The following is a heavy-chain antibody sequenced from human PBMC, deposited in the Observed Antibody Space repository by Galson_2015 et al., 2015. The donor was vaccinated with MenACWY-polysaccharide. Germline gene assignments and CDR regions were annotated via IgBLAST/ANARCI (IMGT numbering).Heavy chain of an antibody. D-gene: IGHD7-27*01. J-gene: IGHJ4*02. Sequence: LSCAASGFTFSNAWMNWVRQVSGKGLEWVGRIKSKVDGGTTDYAAPVKGRFTISRDDSKNTVYLQMNSLKTEDTAVYYCNTGGLGFDYWGQGTLVTVSS. CDR2: IKSKVDGGTT. V-gene: IGHV3-15*01. CDR1: GFTFSNAW. CDR3: NTGGLGFDY.